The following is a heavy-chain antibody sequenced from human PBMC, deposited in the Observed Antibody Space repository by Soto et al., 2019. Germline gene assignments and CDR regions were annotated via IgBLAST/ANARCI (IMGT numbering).Heavy chain of an antibody. Sequence: EVQLVESEGGLVQRGGSLRLSCAASGFTFNYYWMHWVRQAPGQGLVWVSHIHSDGSTTTYADSVKGRFTISRDNAKNQLYMQMKRLRAEDTAVYDWVRGGRGGCARWGQGTTVTVSS. D-gene: IGHD2-21*01. CDR3: VRGGRGGCAR. CDR2: IHSDGSTT. V-gene: IGHV3-74*01. J-gene: IGHJ3*01. CDR1: GFTFNYYW.